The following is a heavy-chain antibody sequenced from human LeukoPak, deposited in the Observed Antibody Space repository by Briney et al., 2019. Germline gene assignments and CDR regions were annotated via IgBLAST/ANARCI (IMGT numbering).Heavy chain of an antibody. D-gene: IGHD6-13*01. J-gene: IGHJ4*02. Sequence: GGSLRLSCTASGFTFGDYAMSWFRQAPGKGLEWVGFIRSKAYGGTTEYAASVKGRFTISRDDSKSIAYLQMNSLKTEDTAVYYCTRGIAAAGTSVDFDYWGQGTLVTVSS. CDR2: IRSKAYGGTT. V-gene: IGHV3-49*03. CDR1: GFTFGDYA. CDR3: TRGIAAAGTSVDFDY.